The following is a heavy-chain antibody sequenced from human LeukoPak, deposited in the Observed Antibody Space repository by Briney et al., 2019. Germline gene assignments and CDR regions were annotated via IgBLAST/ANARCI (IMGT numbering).Heavy chain of an antibody. CDR1: GFTFSSYG. Sequence: GGSLRLSCAPSGFTFSSYGMHCVRQAPGKGLELVAVISYAGSNKYYADSVKGRFTISRDNSKNTLYLQMNSLRAEDTAVYYCAKPRTNYCSSTSCYADYWGQGTLVTVSS. CDR3: AKPRTNYCSSTSCYADY. CDR2: ISYAGSNK. V-gene: IGHV3-30*18. D-gene: IGHD2-2*01. J-gene: IGHJ4*02.